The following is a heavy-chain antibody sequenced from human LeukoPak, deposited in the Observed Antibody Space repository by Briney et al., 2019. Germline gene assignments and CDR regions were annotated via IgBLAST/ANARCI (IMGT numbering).Heavy chain of an antibody. D-gene: IGHD1-26*01. Sequence: GASVKVSCKASGYTFTGYYMHWVRQAPGQGLEWMGWINPNSGGTNYAQKFQGRVTMTRDTSISTAYMELSRLRSDDTAVYYCARDSWSGSYYFDYWGQGTLVTVSS. CDR2: INPNSGGT. CDR3: ARDSWSGSYYFDY. V-gene: IGHV1-2*02. J-gene: IGHJ4*02. CDR1: GYTFTGYY.